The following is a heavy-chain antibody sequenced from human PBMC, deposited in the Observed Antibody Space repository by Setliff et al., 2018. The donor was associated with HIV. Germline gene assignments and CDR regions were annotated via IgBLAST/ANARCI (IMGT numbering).Heavy chain of an antibody. Sequence: ASVKVSCKASGYTLTGYYMHWVRQAPGQGPEWLGRINPKSGGTRYAQKFQGRVSMTRDTAISTAYMELSRLRSDDSAVYYCARLPFITIFGVLNGDDGFDIWGQGTMVTVS. V-gene: IGHV1-2*06. CDR2: INPKSGGT. CDR3: ARLPFITIFGVLNGDDGFDI. D-gene: IGHD3-3*01. J-gene: IGHJ3*02. CDR1: GYTLTGYY.